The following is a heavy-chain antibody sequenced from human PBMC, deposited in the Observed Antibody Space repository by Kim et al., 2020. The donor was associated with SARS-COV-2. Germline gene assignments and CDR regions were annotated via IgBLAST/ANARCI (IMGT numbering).Heavy chain of an antibody. Sequence: APKFLGRVTMTMDTSTSTVYMERSSLRSEDTAVYYCARAPLSNSGYYFDYWGQGTLVTVSS. V-gene: IGHV1-46*01. D-gene: IGHD3-22*01. CDR3: ARAPLSNSGYYFDY. J-gene: IGHJ4*02.